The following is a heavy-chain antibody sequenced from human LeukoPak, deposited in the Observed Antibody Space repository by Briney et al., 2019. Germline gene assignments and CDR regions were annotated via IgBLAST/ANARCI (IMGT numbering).Heavy chain of an antibody. Sequence: GGSLRLSCAASGFTFSSYAMSWVRQAPGKGLEWVSAISGSGGSTYYADSVKGRFTISRDNSKNTLYLQMNSLRAEDTAVYYWAKGPPLGGPFYYSSGMGVWGKGTTVTVPS. J-gene: IGHJ6*04. D-gene: IGHD3-16*01. V-gene: IGHV3-23*01. CDR3: AKGPPLGGPFYYSSGMGV. CDR2: ISGSGGST. CDR1: GFTFSSYA.